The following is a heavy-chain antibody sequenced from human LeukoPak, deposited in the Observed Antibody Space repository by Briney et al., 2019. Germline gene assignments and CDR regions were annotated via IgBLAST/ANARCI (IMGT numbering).Heavy chain of an antibody. Sequence: GVSLRRSCAASGFTFDDYAMHWVRQAPGKGLEWVSGISWNSGSIGYADSVKGRFTISRDNAKNSLYLQMNSLRAEDTASYYCAKVSSYGNFDLWGRGTLVTVSS. D-gene: IGHD5-18*01. J-gene: IGHJ2*01. CDR3: AKVSSYGNFDL. CDR2: ISWNSGSI. CDR1: GFTFDDYA. V-gene: IGHV3-9*01.